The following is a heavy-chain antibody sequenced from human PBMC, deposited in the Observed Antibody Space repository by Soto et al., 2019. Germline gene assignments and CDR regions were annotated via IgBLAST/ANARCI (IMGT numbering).Heavy chain of an antibody. CDR2: SRDKVHSHTT. J-gene: IGHJ4*02. D-gene: IGHD5-12*01. CDR3: ARGVVSTGYFDY. V-gene: IGHV3-72*01. CDR1: GFTFSDHY. Sequence: EVQLAESGGGLVQPGGSLRLSCAASGFTFSDHYMDWVRQAPGKGLEWVGRSRDKVHSHTTEYAASVKGRFTISRGDSENSLYLQMNSLKTEYTAVYYCARGVVSTGYFDYWGQGTLFTVSS.